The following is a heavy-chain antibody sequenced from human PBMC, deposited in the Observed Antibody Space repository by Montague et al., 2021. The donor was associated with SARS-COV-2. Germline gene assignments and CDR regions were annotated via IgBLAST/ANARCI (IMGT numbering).Heavy chain of an antibody. CDR1: GGSFSNYY. J-gene: IGHJ5*02. CDR3: ARGGRGSRYHLLSGTWFDP. CDR2: INHSGTT. Sequence: SESLSLTCAVYGGSFSNYYWSWIRQSPGKGLEWIGEINHSGTTNYNPSLKSRVIISADTSKNQFSLKTSSVTAADTAVYYCARGGRGSRYHLLSGTWFDPWGQGTLVTVSS. D-gene: IGHD2-2*01. V-gene: IGHV4-34*01.